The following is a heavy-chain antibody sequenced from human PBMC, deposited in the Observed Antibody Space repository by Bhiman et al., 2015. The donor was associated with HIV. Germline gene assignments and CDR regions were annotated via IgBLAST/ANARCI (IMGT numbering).Heavy chain of an antibody. CDR2: ISSNGDST. CDR3: ARELDTAMAAIDAFDI. J-gene: IGHJ3*02. Sequence: EVQLVESGGGLVQPGGSLRLSCAASGFTFSSFAMHWVRQAPGKGLEYVSAISSNGDSTYYANSVTGRFTISRDNSKNTLFLQMGSLRAEDMAVYYCARELDTAMAAIDAFDIWGQGTLVTVSS. V-gene: IGHV3-64*01. D-gene: IGHD5-18*01. CDR1: GFTFSSFA.